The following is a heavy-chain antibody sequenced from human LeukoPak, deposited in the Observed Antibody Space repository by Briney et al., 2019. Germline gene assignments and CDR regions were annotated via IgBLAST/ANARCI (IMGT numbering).Heavy chain of an antibody. CDR1: GGSISSGGYY. D-gene: IGHD5-18*01. Sequence: SQTLSLTYTVSGGSISSGGYYWSWIRQHPGKGLEWIGYIYYSGSTYYNPSLKSRVTISVDTSKNQFSLKLSSVTAADTAVYYCARGGPDTAMVPPDYWGQGTLVTVSS. CDR2: IYYSGST. J-gene: IGHJ4*02. V-gene: IGHV4-31*03. CDR3: ARGGPDTAMVPPDY.